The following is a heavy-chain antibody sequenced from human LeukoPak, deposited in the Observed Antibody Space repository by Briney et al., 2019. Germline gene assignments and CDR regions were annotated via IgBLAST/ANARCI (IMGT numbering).Heavy chain of an antibody. CDR1: GFTFDDYG. Sequence: GGSLRLSCAASGFTFDDYGMSWVRHAPGKGLEWVSGINWNGGSTGYADSVKGRFTISRDNAKNSLYLQMNSLRAEDTALYYCAREPYGSGSYGVDYWGQGTLVTVSS. V-gene: IGHV3-20*04. D-gene: IGHD3-10*01. CDR2: INWNGGST. J-gene: IGHJ4*02. CDR3: AREPYGSGSYGVDY.